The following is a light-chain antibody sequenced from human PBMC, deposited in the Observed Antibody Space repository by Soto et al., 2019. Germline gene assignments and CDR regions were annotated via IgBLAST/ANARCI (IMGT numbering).Light chain of an antibody. CDR1: QTVSSSS. J-gene: IGKJ1*01. Sequence: DIVLTQSPGTLSLSPGERATLSCRASQTVSSSSLAWYQQKPGQAPRLLILGASTRAAGFPDRFSGSGSGTDFTLTISRLEPEDFAVYYCQQYGSSPRTFGQGTKVDI. CDR2: GAS. V-gene: IGKV3-20*01. CDR3: QQYGSSPRT.